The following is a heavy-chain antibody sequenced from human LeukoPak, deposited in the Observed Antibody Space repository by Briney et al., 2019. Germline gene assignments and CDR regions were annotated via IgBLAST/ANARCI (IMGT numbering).Heavy chain of an antibody. D-gene: IGHD2-15*01. J-gene: IGHJ4*02. Sequence: GGSLRLSCAASGFTFSTYAMSWVRQTPGKGLEWVSAISGSDDGTYYADSVKGRFTISRDNSRNTLYLQMNTLRAEDTAVYFCAKSPVSSCRGSFCYPFDYWGQGNLVTVSS. CDR1: GFTFSTYA. CDR3: AKSPVSSCRGSFCYPFDY. V-gene: IGHV3-23*01. CDR2: ISGSDDGT.